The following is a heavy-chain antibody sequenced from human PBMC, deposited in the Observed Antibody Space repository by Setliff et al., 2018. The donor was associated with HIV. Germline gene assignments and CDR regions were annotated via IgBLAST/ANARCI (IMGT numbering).Heavy chain of an antibody. Sequence: PPGKGLEWIGEINHSGDTNYNPSLKSRVTLSVDLSKNQFSLNLTSVSAADTAVYYCARFYGNYETDNWFDPWATESWSPSPQ. V-gene: IGHV4-34*01. CDR3: ARFYGNYETDNWFDP. D-gene: IGHD3-3*01. J-gene: IGHJ5*02. CDR2: INHSGDT.